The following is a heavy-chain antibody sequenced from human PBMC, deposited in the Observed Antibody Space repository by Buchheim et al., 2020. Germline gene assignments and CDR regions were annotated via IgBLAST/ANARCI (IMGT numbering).Heavy chain of an antibody. CDR2: ISYDSVNI. V-gene: IGHV3-48*01. CDR3: AKGDWDY. J-gene: IGHJ4*02. CDR1: GFSFNSYS. D-gene: IGHD1-26*01. Sequence: EVQLVESGGGLVQPGGSLRLSCAASGFSFNSYSMNWVRQAPGKGLEWVSYISYDSVNIHYADSVKGRFTISRDNAKNSLYLQMTSLRAEDTAVYYRAKGDWDYWGQGTL.